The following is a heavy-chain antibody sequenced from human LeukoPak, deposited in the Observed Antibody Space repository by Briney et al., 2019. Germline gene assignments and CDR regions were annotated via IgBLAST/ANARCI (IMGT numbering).Heavy chain of an antibody. V-gene: IGHV3-23*01. Sequence: PWGSLRLSCAASGFTFSSYAMSWVRQAPGKGLEWVSAISGSGGSTYYADSVKGRFTISRDNSKNTLYLQMNSLRAEDTAVYYCAKVQKYYYDSSGPLDYWGQGTLVTVSS. CDR2: ISGSGGST. CDR1: GFTFSSYA. CDR3: AKVQKYYYDSSGPLDY. D-gene: IGHD3-22*01. J-gene: IGHJ4*02.